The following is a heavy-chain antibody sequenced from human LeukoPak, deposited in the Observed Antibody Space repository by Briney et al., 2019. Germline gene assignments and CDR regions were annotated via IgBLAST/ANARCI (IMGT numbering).Heavy chain of an antibody. D-gene: IGHD4-17*01. V-gene: IGHV3-30*02. J-gene: IGHJ5*02. CDR3: AKFSYGDYVA. CDR2: IRHDESNK. Sequence: RTGGSLRLSCATSGFVFSKNGMHWVRQAPGKGLEWVAFIRHDESNKYYADSVKGRFTISRDNSKNTLFLQMNSLRPDDTAVYYCAKFSYGDYVAWGQGTLVIVSS. CDR1: GFVFSKNG.